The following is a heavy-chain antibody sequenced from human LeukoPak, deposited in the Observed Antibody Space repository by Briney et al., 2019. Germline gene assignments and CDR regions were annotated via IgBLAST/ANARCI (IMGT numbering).Heavy chain of an antibody. CDR2: IIPIFGTA. J-gene: IGHJ4*02. Sequence: SVKVSCRASGGTFSSYAISWVRQAPGQGLEWMGGIIPIFGTANYAQKFQGRVTITTDESTSTAYMELSSLRSEDTAVYYCASPRYNWNDALDYWGQGTLVTVSS. D-gene: IGHD1-1*01. CDR3: ASPRYNWNDALDY. V-gene: IGHV1-69*05. CDR1: GGTFSSYA.